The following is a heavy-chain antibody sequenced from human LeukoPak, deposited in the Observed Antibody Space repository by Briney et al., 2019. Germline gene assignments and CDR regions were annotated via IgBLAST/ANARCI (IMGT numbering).Heavy chain of an antibody. D-gene: IGHD6-19*01. V-gene: IGHV1-2*02. Sequence: ASVKVSCKASGYTFTGYYMHWVRQAPGQGLEWMGWFNPDSGGTNYAQKFQGRVTMTRDTSISTAYMELSRLRSDDTAVYYCARDLSSSGWYAIDYWGQGTLVTVSS. CDR3: ARDLSSSGWYAIDY. CDR2: FNPDSGGT. CDR1: GYTFTGYY. J-gene: IGHJ4*02.